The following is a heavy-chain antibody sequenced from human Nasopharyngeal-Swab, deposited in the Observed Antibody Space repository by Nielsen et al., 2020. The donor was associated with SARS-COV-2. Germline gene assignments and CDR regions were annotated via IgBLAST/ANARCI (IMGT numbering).Heavy chain of an antibody. J-gene: IGHJ2*01. CDR3: ARSPSPHITMIVVVTHWYFDL. CDR1: GGSISSSSYY. Sequence: SETLSLTCTVSGGSISSSSYYWSWIRQHPGKGLEWIGYIYYSGSTYYNPSLKSRVTISVDTSKNQFSLKLSSVTAADTAVYYCARSPSPHITMIVVVTHWYFDLWGRGTLVTVSS. V-gene: IGHV4-31*03. D-gene: IGHD3-22*01. CDR2: IYYSGST.